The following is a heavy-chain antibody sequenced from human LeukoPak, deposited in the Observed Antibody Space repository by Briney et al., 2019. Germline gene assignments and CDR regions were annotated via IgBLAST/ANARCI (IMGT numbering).Heavy chain of an antibody. CDR2: ISHSGST. CDR3: VTYYYGSSAPKRNY. CDR1: GGFISTFY. D-gene: IGHD3-22*01. V-gene: IGHV4-34*01. Sequence: SETLSLTCTVSGGFISTFYWSWIRQPPGKGLEWIGEISHSGSTTYNPSLRSRVTISGDTSKKQFSLKLSSVTAADTAVYYCVTYYYGSSAPKRNYWGQGILVTVSS. J-gene: IGHJ4*02.